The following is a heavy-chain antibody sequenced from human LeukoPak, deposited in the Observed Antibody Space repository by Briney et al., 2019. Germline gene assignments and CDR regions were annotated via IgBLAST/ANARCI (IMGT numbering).Heavy chain of an antibody. V-gene: IGHV4-59*01. Sequence: SETLSLTCTASGGSISGYYWSWIRQPPGKGLEWIGYIYYSGSTNYNPSLKSRLTISVDTSKNQFSLKLSSVTAADTAVYYCARGNDILTGYFVDYWGQGTLVTVSS. CDR1: GGSISGYY. CDR3: ARGNDILTGYFVDY. J-gene: IGHJ4*02. CDR2: IYYSGST. D-gene: IGHD3-9*01.